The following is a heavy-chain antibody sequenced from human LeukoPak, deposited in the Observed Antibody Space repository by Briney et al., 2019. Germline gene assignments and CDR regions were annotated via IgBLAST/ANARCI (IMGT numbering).Heavy chain of an antibody. CDR3: ARVLYGSYRDSLFDY. V-gene: IGHV4-4*07. J-gene: IGHJ4*02. D-gene: IGHD3-16*02. CDR1: GGSISSYY. Sequence: SETLSLTCTVSGGSISSYYWSWIRQPAGKGLEWIGRIYTSGSTNYNPSLRSRVTMSVDTSKNQFSLKLSSVTAADTAVYYCARVLYGSYRDSLFDYWGQGTLVTVSS. CDR2: IYTSGST.